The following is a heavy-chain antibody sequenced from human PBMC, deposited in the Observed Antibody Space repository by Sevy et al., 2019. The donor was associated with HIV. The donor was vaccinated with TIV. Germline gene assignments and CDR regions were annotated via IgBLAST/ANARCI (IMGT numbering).Heavy chain of an antibody. CDR3: ARDCNSNTCLWGLDV. CDR2: IKRDGSEK. CDR1: GFTFGDFW. J-gene: IGHJ6*02. D-gene: IGHD2-2*01. Sequence: GGSLRLSCAASGFTFGDFWMTWVRQAPGKGLEWVANIKRDGSEKYYVPSVKGRFTISIDNAKSSLYLQMKSLGAEDTAVYYCARDCNSNTCLWGLDVWGQGTTVTVSS. V-gene: IGHV3-7*03.